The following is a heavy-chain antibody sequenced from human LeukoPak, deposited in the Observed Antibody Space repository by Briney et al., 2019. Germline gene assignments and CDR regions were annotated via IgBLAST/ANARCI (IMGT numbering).Heavy chain of an antibody. CDR1: GYTFTNYD. Sequence: GASVKVSCKASGYTFTNYDINWVRQATGQGLEWMGWMNANSGNTGYAQKFQGRVTMTRNTSISTAYMELSSLRSEDTAVYYCLRGGAGIRYFDWLSTYFDYWGQGTLVTVSS. CDR2: MNANSGNT. CDR3: LRGGAGIRYFDWLSTYFDY. V-gene: IGHV1-8*01. D-gene: IGHD3-9*01. J-gene: IGHJ4*02.